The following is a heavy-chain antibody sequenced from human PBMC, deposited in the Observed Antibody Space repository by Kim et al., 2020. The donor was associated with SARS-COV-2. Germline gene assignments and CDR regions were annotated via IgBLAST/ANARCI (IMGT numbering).Heavy chain of an antibody. CDR3: ARDGAMVRGVIIGGWFDP. D-gene: IGHD3-10*01. J-gene: IGHJ5*02. Sequence: GRVTITADKSTSTAYMELSSLRSEDTAVYYCARDGAMVRGVIIGGWFDPWGQGTLVTVSS. V-gene: IGHV1-69*04.